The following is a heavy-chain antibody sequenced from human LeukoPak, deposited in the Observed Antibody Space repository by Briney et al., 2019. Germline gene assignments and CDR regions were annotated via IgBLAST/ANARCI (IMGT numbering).Heavy chain of an antibody. V-gene: IGHV3-48*01. Sequence: PGGSLRLSCAASGFTFSSSSMNWVRQAPEKGLEWVSYISTSGGTIYYADSVKGRFTISRDNSKNTLYLQMNSLRAEDTAVYYCAKDLSGSFDYWGQGTLVTVSS. D-gene: IGHD1-26*01. CDR3: AKDLSGSFDY. CDR1: GFTFSSSS. CDR2: ISTSGGTI. J-gene: IGHJ4*02.